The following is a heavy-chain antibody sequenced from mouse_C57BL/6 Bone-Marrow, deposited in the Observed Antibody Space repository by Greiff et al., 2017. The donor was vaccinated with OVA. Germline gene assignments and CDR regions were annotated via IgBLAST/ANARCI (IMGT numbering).Heavy chain of an antibody. D-gene: IGHD4-1*01. CDR1: GYTFTDYY. V-gene: IGHV1-76*01. CDR3: ARTGTFDWYFDV. Sequence: QVHVKQSGAELVRPGASVKLSCKASGYTFTDYYINWVKQRPGQGLEWIARIYPGSGNTYYNEKFKGKATLTAEKSSSTAYMQLSSLTSEDSAVYFCARTGTFDWYFDVWGTGTTVTVSS. CDR2: IYPGSGNT. J-gene: IGHJ1*03.